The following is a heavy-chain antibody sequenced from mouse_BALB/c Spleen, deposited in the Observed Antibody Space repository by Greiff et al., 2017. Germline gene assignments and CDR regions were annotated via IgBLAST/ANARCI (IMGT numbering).Heavy chain of an antibody. V-gene: IGHV5-4*02. Sequence: EVMLVESGGGLVKPGGSLKLSCAASGFTFSDYYMYWVRQTPEKRLEWVATISDGGSYTYYPDSVKGRFTISRDNAKNNLYLQMSSLKSEDTAMYYCARDFLDGYDGGRFAYWGQGTLVTVSA. CDR3: ARDFLDGYDGGRFAY. J-gene: IGHJ3*01. CDR2: ISDGGSYT. D-gene: IGHD2-2*01. CDR1: GFTFSDYY.